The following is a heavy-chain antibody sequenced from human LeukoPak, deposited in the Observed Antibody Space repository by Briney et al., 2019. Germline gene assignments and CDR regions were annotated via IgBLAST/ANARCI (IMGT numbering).Heavy chain of an antibody. Sequence: PGGSLRLSCAAPGFIVSSNYMSWVRQAPGKGLEWVSVIYGGGSTYYADSVKGRFTISRDNSKNTLYLQMNSLRAEDTAVYYCARSRYSSSWFDYWGQGTLVTVSS. J-gene: IGHJ4*02. CDR2: IYGGGST. D-gene: IGHD6-13*01. V-gene: IGHV3-53*01. CDR1: GFIVSSNY. CDR3: ARSRYSSSWFDY.